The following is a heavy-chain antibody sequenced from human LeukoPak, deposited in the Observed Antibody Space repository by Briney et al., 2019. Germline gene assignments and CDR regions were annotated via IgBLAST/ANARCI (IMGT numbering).Heavy chain of an antibody. V-gene: IGHV3-23*01. D-gene: IGHD6-19*01. CDR1: GFTFSSYA. CDR2: FSRGGRIT. CDR3: ASRQDLGWHYDN. J-gene: IGHJ4*02. Sequence: GGSLRLSCAASGFTFSSYAMSWVRQAPGKGLEWVSGFSRGGRITNYADSVKGRFTISRDISKNTLYLQMNSLRAEDTAVYYCASRQDLGWHYDNWGQGTLVTVSS.